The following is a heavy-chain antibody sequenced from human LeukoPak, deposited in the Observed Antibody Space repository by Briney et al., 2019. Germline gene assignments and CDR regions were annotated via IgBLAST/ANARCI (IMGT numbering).Heavy chain of an antibody. D-gene: IGHD2-2*01. Sequence: GESLKISCKGSGYSVTNYWIGWGRLVSGKGLEWMGIIYPGDSDTRYSPSFQGQVTISADKSISTAYLQWSSLQASDTAMYYCARLDCSTTSCRFDPWGQGTLVTVSS. CDR1: GYSVTNYW. CDR3: ARLDCSTTSCRFDP. V-gene: IGHV5-51*01. CDR2: IYPGDSDT. J-gene: IGHJ5*02.